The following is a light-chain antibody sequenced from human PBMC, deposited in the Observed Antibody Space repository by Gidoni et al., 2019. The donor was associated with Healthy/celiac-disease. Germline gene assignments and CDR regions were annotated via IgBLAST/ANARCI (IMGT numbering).Light chain of an antibody. V-gene: IGLV3-1*01. CDR1: KLGDKY. Sequence: SYELTQPPSVPVSPGQTASITCSGDKLGDKYACWYQHKPGQSPLLVIYQTSKRPSGFPEQFSGSSSGNTATLTISGTQAMIEADYYCQAWDSSTRVFGGGTKLTVL. J-gene: IGLJ2*01. CDR2: QTS. CDR3: QAWDSSTRV.